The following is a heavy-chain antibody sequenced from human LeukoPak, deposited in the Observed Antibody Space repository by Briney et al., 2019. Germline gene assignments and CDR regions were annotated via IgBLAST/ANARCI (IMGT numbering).Heavy chain of an antibody. V-gene: IGHV1-69*04. J-gene: IGHJ4*02. D-gene: IGHD3-22*01. CDR2: IIPILGIA. CDR3: ARSRSTYYYDSSGDY. Sequence: SVKVSCKASGGTFSSYAISLVRQAPGQGLEWMGRIIPILGIANYAQKFQGRVTITADKSTSTAYMELSSLRSEDTAVYYCARSRSTYYYDSSGDYWGQGTLVTVSS. CDR1: GGTFSSYA.